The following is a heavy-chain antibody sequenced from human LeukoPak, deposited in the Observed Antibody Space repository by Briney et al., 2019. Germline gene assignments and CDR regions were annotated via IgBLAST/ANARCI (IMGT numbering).Heavy chain of an antibody. CDR2: ISIICVTK. CDR1: GFTFSRYD. Sequence: LAGGSLRLSGATSGFTFSRYDYNSVGQGAGKGLDWISFISIICVTKYYADSGRGRFTVSRHNARDSLYLQMTSLRAEDTATYSCTSHGSPYYFDYCGQGTQLTVSS. V-gene: IGHV3-48*03. CDR3: TSHGSPYYFDY. D-gene: IGHD6-25*01. J-gene: IGHJ4*02.